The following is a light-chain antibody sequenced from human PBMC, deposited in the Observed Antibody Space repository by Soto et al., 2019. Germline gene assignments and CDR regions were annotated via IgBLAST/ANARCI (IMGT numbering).Light chain of an antibody. CDR2: DAS. V-gene: IGKV3-20*01. J-gene: IGKJ2*01. Sequence: EIVLTQSPGTLSLSPGERATLSCRASQSVRNNYLAWYQQKPGQAPRLLISDASSRATGIPDRFSGSGSGTDFTVAISRLEPEDFQLYYCPQYASSTHYFGQGTNVDIX. CDR3: PQYASSTHY. CDR1: QSVRNNY.